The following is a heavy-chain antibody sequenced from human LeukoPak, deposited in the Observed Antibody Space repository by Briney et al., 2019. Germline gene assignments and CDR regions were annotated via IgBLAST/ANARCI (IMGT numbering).Heavy chain of an antibody. J-gene: IGHJ4*02. CDR1: GASISSYY. CDR2: IYYTGST. CDR3: ARKRGYYGSGSFDY. D-gene: IGHD3-10*01. V-gene: IGHV4-59*01. Sequence: SETLSFTCSVSGASISSYYWSWIRQPPGKGLEWIAYIYYTGSTNYNPSLKSRVTISLDTSKNQFSLMANSVTTTDTAVYYCARKRGYYGSGSFDYWGQGNPVTVSS.